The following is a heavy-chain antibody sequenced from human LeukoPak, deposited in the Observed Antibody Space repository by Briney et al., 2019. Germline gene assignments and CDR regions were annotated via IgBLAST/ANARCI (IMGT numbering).Heavy chain of an antibody. V-gene: IGHV3-20*04. Sequence: GGSLRLSCAASGFNSGVNFDEFGMNWVRQAPGKGLEWVSGINWNGGSTGYADSVKGRFTISRDNAKNSLYLQMNSLRAEDTALYYCARDYDYGDYPGYWGQGTLVTVSS. D-gene: IGHD4-17*01. CDR2: INWNGGST. CDR3: ARDYDYGDYPGY. J-gene: IGHJ4*02. CDR1: GFNSGVNFDEFG.